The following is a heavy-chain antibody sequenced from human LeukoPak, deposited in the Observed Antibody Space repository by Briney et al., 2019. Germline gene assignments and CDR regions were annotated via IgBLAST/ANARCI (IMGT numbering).Heavy chain of an antibody. CDR3: AREKRYSYGVFDY. CDR1: GFTFSSYS. Sequence: PGGSLRLSCAASGFTFSSYSMNWVRQAPGKGLEWVSAISGSGGSTYYADSVKGRFTISRDNSKNTLYLQMNSLRAEDTAVYYCAREKRYSYGVFDYWGQGTLVTVSS. V-gene: IGHV3-23*01. CDR2: ISGSGGST. D-gene: IGHD5-18*01. J-gene: IGHJ4*02.